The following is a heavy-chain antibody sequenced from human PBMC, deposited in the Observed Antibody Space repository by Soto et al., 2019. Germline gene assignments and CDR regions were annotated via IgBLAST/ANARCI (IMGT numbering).Heavy chain of an antibody. D-gene: IGHD6-6*01. V-gene: IGHV1-69*13. CDR3: ASPSESSSSGFYYYYGMDV. CDR2: IIPIFGTA. J-gene: IGHJ6*02. CDR1: VGTFSSYA. Sequence: SVKVSCKASVGTFSSYAISWVRQAPGQGLEWVGGIIPIFGTANYAQKFQGRVTITADESTSTAYMELSSLGSEDTAVYYCASPSESSSSGFYYYYGMDVWGQGTTVTVSS.